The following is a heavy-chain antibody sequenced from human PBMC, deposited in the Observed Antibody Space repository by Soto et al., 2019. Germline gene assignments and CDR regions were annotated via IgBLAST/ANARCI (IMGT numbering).Heavy chain of an antibody. CDR1: GGSLSNYG. J-gene: IGHJ6*02. V-gene: IGHV1-69*13. CDR3: ARGDATKIVVTTYYAMDV. CDR2: IIPVFGTA. Sequence: SVKLSCRASGGSLSNYGISWVRQAPGQGLEWMGGIIPVFGTANYAQKFQGRVTITADESTNIVYMDVTSLRSEDTAVYYCARGDATKIVVTTYYAMDVWGQGTTVTVS. D-gene: IGHD4-17*01.